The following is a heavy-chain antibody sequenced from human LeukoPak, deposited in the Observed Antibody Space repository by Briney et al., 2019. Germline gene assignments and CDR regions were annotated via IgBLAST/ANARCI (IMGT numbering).Heavy chain of an antibody. Sequence: ASVKVSCKASGYTFTSYDINWVRQATGQGLEWMGGMNPNSGNTGYAQKFQGRVTMTRNTSISTAYMELSSLRSEDTAVYYCARSARVWRIASLNWFDPWGQGTLVTVSS. V-gene: IGHV1-8*01. CDR3: ARSARVWRIASLNWFDP. J-gene: IGHJ5*02. CDR1: GYTFTSYD. CDR2: MNPNSGNT.